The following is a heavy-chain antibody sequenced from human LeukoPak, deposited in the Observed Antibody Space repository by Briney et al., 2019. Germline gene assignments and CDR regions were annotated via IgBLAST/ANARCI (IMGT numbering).Heavy chain of an antibody. J-gene: IGHJ4*02. V-gene: IGHV4-61*02. CDR2: IYTSGST. D-gene: IGHD5-18*01. Sequence: SQTLSLTCTVSGGSISSGSYYWSWIRRPAGKGLEWIGRIYTSGSTNYNPSLKSRVTISVDTSKNQFSLKLSSVTAADTAVYYCARQKWAVVTAPYYFDYWGQGTLVTVSS. CDR1: GGSISSGSYY. CDR3: ARQKWAVVTAPYYFDY.